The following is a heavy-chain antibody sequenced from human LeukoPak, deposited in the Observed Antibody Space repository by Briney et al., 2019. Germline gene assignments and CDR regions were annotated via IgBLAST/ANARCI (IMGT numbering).Heavy chain of an antibody. CDR1: GGSFSGYY. J-gene: IGHJ6*03. V-gene: IGHV4-34*01. Sequence: SETLSLTCAVYGGSFSGYYWSWIRQPPGKGREWMGEINHSGSTNYNPSLKSRVTISVDTSKNQFSLKLSSVTAADTAVYYCARHLSGGPFIAARHASYMEVWGKGTTVTVSS. CDR3: ARHLSGGPFIAARHASYMEV. D-gene: IGHD6-6*01. CDR2: INHSGST.